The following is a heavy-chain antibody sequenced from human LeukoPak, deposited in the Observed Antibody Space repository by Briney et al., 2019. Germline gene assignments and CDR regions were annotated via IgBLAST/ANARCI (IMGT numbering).Heavy chain of an antibody. D-gene: IGHD3-10*01. CDR3: ARDRGENFITMVRGVIITLDY. CDR1: GFTFYDYG. CDR2: INWNGGST. V-gene: IGHV3-20*04. J-gene: IGHJ4*02. Sequence: GGSLRLSCAASGFTFYDYGMSWVRQAPGKGLEWVSGINWNGGSTGYADSVKGRFTISRDNAKNSLYLQMNSLRAEDTALYYCARDRGENFITMVRGVIITLDYWGQGTLVTVSS.